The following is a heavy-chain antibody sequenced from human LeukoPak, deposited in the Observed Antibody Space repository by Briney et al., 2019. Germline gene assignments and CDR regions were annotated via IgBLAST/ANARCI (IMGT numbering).Heavy chain of an antibody. V-gene: IGHV3-74*01. CDR1: GFTFTTYW. D-gene: IGHD3-16*01. Sequence: GGSLRLSCVASGFTFTTYWMHWVRQAPGKGLVWVSRINGDGSNSNYADSVKGRFTISRDNARNTLYLQMNGLRAGDTALYYCARTSPTSHFDFWGQGTLATVSS. CDR3: ARTSPTSHFDF. CDR2: INGDGSNS. J-gene: IGHJ4*02.